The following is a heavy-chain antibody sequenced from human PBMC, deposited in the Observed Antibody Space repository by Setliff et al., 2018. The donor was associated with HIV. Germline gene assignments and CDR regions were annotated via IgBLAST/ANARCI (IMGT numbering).Heavy chain of an antibody. CDR1: GFTFDDYI. Sequence: PGGSLRLSCAASGFTFDDYIMHWVRQAPGKGLEWVAFINYDESSEYYADSVKGRVSISRDNSKNTVDLHMNSLRTEDTAVYYCAKDPGLQATVGDYWGHGTLVTVSS. CDR2: INYDESSE. CDR3: AKDPGLQATVGDY. D-gene: IGHD5-12*01. V-gene: IGHV3-30*02. J-gene: IGHJ4*01.